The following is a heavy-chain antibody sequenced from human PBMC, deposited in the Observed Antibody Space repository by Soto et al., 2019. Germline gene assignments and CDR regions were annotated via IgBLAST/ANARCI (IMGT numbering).Heavy chain of an antibody. Sequence: GGSLRLSCAASGFTFSSYEMNWVRQAPGKGLEWVSYISSSGSTIYYADSVKGRFTISRDNAKNSLYLQMNSLRAEDTVVYYCARDGVYGDYYFDYWGQGTLVTVSS. CDR1: GFTFSSYE. CDR2: ISSSGSTI. CDR3: ARDGVYGDYYFDY. J-gene: IGHJ4*02. D-gene: IGHD4-17*01. V-gene: IGHV3-48*03.